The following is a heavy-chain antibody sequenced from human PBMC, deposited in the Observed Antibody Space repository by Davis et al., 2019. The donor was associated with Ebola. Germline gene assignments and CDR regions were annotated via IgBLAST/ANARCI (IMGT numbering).Heavy chain of an antibody. J-gene: IGHJ6*03. V-gene: IGHV3-74*01. D-gene: IGHD5-24*01. CDR1: GFTFSSYR. Sequence: HTGGSLRLSCAASGFTFSSYRMHWVRQAPGKGLVWVSRINSDGSSTTYADSVKGRFAIFRDNAKNTLYLQMNSLRAEDTAVYYCARDSTISYYFYYMDVWGKGTTVTVSS. CDR2: INSDGSST. CDR3: ARDSTISYYFYYMDV.